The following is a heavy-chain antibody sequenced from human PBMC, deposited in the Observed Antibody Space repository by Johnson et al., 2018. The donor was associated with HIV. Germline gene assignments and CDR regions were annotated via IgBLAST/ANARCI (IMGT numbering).Heavy chain of an antibody. CDR1: GFTFSSYA. Sequence: VQLVESGGGVVQPGRSLRLSCAASGFTFSSYAMSWVRQAPGKGLEWVSGIGTAGDTYYSGSVRGRFTISRDNSRNTLNLQMDSLREDDTAVYYCAKDLDRELLALWAFHTWGQGTVVTVSS. CDR2: IGTAGDT. J-gene: IGHJ3*02. D-gene: IGHD2-8*02. V-gene: IGHV3-23*04. CDR3: AKDLDRELLALWAFHT.